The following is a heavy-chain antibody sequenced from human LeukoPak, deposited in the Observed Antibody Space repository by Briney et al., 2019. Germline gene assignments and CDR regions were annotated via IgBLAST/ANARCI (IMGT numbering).Heavy chain of an antibody. CDR3: ARVRDDYGALDY. CDR2: INHRGST. J-gene: IGHJ4*02. Sequence: SETLSLTCAVYGGSFSGYYWSWIRQPPGKGLEWIGEINHRGSTNYNPSLKSRVTISVDTSKNQFSLKLSSVTAADTAVYYCARVRDDYGALDYWGQGTLVTVSS. D-gene: IGHD4-17*01. CDR1: GGSFSGYY. V-gene: IGHV4-34*01.